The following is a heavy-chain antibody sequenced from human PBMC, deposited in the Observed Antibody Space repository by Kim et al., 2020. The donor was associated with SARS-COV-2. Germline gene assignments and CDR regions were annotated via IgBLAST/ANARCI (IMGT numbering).Heavy chain of an antibody. J-gene: IGHJ4*02. Sequence: SETLSLTCSVSGGSISDTNNYWAWIRQPPGKGLEWIASVHNSGRTFYNPSLQSRLSISVDTSRNQFSLSLRSMTDADTAVYYCARRGRGGAATRYFDYWGQGKLLSASS. D-gene: IGHD6-13*01. CDR3: ARRGRGGAATRYFDY. CDR2: VHNSGRT. V-gene: IGHV4-39*01. CDR1: GGSISDTNNY.